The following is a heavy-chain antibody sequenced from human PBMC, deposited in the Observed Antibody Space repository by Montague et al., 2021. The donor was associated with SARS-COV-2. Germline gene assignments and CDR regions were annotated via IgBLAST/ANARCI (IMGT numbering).Heavy chain of an antibody. J-gene: IGHJ3*01. CDR2: ISSSTNII. V-gene: IGHV3-48*04. Sequence: SLRLSCAASGFTFSSYSVNWVRQAPGKGLEWISYISSSTNIIYYADSVKGRFTISRDNARNSLYPQMNSLRVDDTAVYYCAKDLVLRAARPDALGVWGQGTVVTVSS. CDR3: AKDLVLRAARPDALGV. D-gene: IGHD6-6*01. CDR1: GFTFSSYS.